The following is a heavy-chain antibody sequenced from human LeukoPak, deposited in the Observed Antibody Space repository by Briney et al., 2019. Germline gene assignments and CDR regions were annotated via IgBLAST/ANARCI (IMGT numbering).Heavy chain of an antibody. Sequence: GGCLRHSCASSGFTVSSNYMSWVRQAPGKGLEWVSGIYSGGNTYDADSVKGRVTISIDNAKNPLELQMNSLRAEDPAVYYCARESSGSWFDPWGQGTLVTVSS. J-gene: IGHJ5*02. CDR3: ARESSGSWFDP. V-gene: IGHV3-66*02. CDR2: IYSGGNT. CDR1: GFTVSSNY.